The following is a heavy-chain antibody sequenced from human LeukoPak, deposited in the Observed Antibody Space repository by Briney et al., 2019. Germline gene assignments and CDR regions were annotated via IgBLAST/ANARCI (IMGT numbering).Heavy chain of an antibody. CDR1: GGTFSSYA. CDR2: IIPIFGTA. Sequence: SVTVSCKASGGTFSSYAISWVRQAPGQGLEWMGGIIPIFGTANYAQKFQGRVTITADKSTSTAYMELSSLRSEDTAVYYCARDTTYYYDSSGYQPFDYWGQGTLVTVSS. D-gene: IGHD3-22*01. J-gene: IGHJ4*02. CDR3: ARDTTYYYDSSGYQPFDY. V-gene: IGHV1-69*06.